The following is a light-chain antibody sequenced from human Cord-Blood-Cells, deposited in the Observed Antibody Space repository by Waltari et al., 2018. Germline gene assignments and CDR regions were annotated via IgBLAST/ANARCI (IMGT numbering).Light chain of an antibody. V-gene: IGLV3-25*02. Sequence: SYELTQPPSVSVSPGQTARITCPGDALPKQYAYWYQQKPGQAPVLVIYKDSERPSGIPERFSGASSGTTVTLTSSGVQAEDEADYYCQSADSSGTYWVFGGGTKLTVL. CDR2: KDS. CDR1: ALPKQY. CDR3: QSADSSGTYWV. J-gene: IGLJ3*02.